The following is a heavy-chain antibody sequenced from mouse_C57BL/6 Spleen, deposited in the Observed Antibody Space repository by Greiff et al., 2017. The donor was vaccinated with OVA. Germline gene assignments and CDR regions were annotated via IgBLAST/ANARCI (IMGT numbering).Heavy chain of an antibody. J-gene: IGHJ2*01. V-gene: IGHV1-42*01. CDR1: GYSFTGYY. Sequence: EVQLQQSGPELVKPGASVKISCKASGYSFTGYYMNWVKQSPEKSLEWIGEINPSTGGTTYNQKFKAKATLTVDKSSSTAYMQLKSLTSEDSAVYYCARECYYGSSYYFDYWGQGTTLTVSS. CDR2: INPSTGGT. CDR3: ARECYYGSSYYFDY. D-gene: IGHD1-1*01.